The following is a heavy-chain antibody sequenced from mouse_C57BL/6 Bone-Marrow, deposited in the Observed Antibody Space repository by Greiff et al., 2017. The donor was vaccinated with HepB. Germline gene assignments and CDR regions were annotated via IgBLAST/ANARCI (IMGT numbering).Heavy chain of an antibody. CDR2: IDPENGDT. D-gene: IGHD2-4*01. V-gene: IGHV14-4*01. CDR3: TTSAYDYVDY. CDR1: GFNIKDDY. Sequence: VQLQQSGAELVRPGASVKLSCTASGFNIKDDYMHWVKQRPEQGLEWIGWIDPENGDTEYASKFQGKATITADTSSNTAYLQLSSLTSEDTAVYYWTTSAYDYVDYWGQGTTLTVSS. J-gene: IGHJ2*01.